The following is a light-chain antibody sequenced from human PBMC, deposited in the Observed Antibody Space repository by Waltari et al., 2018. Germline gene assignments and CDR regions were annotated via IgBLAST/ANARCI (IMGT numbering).Light chain of an antibody. CDR3: QQLNSYQWT. Sequence: IQLTQSPSSRPELVGNKATTPCRASQGIINYLAWYQQKPGKAPKFLIYAASTLQSGVPSRFSGSVSGTDFTLTISSLQPEDFATYYCQQLNSYQWTFGQGTKVEIK. CDR1: QGIINY. J-gene: IGKJ1*01. CDR2: AAS. V-gene: IGKV1-9*01.